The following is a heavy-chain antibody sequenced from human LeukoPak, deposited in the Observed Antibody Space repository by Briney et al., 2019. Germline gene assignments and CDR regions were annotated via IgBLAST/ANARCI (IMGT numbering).Heavy chain of an antibody. CDR2: ISGSGGTA. CDR3: AKDREWFGELFNWFDP. V-gene: IGHV3-23*01. Sequence: GGSLRLSCAASGFTFSIYAMSWVRQAPGKGLEWVSAISGSGGTAYYADSVKGRFTISRDNSKNTLYLQMNSLRAEDTAVYYCAKDREWFGELFNWFDPWGQGTLVTVSS. CDR1: GFTFSIYA. J-gene: IGHJ5*02. D-gene: IGHD3-10*01.